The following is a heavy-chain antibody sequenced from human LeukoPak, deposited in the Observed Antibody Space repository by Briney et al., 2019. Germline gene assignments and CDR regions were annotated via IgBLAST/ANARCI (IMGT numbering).Heavy chain of an antibody. D-gene: IGHD3-3*01. V-gene: IGHV3-11*01. CDR3: ARDSHYDFWSGYSYYFDY. CDR1: GFTFSDYY. Sequence: GGSLRLSCAASGFTFSDYYMSWIRQAPGKGLEWVSYISSSGSTIYYADSVKGRFTISRDNAKNSLYLQMNSLRAEDTAVYYCARDSHYDFWSGYSYYFDYCGQGTLVTVSS. J-gene: IGHJ4*02. CDR2: ISSSGSTI.